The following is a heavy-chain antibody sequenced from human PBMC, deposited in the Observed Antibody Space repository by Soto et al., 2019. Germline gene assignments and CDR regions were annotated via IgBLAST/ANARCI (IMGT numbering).Heavy chain of an antibody. CDR1: GFTVSSNY. Sequence: VQLVETGGGLIQPGGSLRLSCAASGFTVSSNYMSWVRQAPGKGLEWVSVIYSGGSTYYADSVKGRFTISRDNSKNTLYLQMNSLRAEDTAVYYCARAADSSGYLSYWYFDLWGRGTLVTVSS. V-gene: IGHV3-53*02. CDR2: IYSGGST. D-gene: IGHD3-22*01. J-gene: IGHJ2*01. CDR3: ARAADSSGYLSYWYFDL.